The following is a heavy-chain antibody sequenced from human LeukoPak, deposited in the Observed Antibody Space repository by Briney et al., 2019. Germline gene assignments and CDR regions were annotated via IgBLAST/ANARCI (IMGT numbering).Heavy chain of an antibody. Sequence: GGSLRLSCTASGFTFGDYAMSWFRQAPGKGLEWVSYISSSGSTIYYADSVKGRFTISRDNAKNSLYLQMNSLRAEDTAVYYCASTIVVVPAALRPFDYWGQGALVTVSS. CDR1: GFTFGDYA. CDR2: ISSSGSTI. V-gene: IGHV3-48*03. J-gene: IGHJ4*02. D-gene: IGHD2-2*01. CDR3: ASTIVVVPAALRPFDY.